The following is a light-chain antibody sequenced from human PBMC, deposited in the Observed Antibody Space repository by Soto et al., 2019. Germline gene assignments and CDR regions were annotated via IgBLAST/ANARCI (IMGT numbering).Light chain of an antibody. V-gene: IGKV3D-20*02. CDR1: QSVSSSY. Sequence: EIVLTHSPGTLSLSPWERATLSCGASQSVSSSYLAWYQQRPGQAPRLLIYDASTRATGVPARFSGSGSGTDFTLTISSLQSEDFAVYYCQQRSNWPLTFGGGTKVDIK. CDR2: DAS. CDR3: QQRSNWPLT. J-gene: IGKJ4*01.